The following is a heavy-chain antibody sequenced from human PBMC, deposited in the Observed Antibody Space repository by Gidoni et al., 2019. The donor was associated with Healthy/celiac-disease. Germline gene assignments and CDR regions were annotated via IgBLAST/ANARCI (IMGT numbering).Heavy chain of an antibody. CDR3: ARDSGRNWFDP. D-gene: IGHD6-19*01. CDR2: IIPILGIA. CDR1: GGTFRSYT. Sequence: QVQLVQSGAEVKKPGSSVKVSCKASGGTFRSYTISWVRQAPGQGLEWRGRIIPILGIANYAQKFQGRVTITADKSTSTAYMELSSLRSEDTAVYYCARDSGRNWFDPWGQGTLVTVSS. V-gene: IGHV1-69*08. J-gene: IGHJ5*02.